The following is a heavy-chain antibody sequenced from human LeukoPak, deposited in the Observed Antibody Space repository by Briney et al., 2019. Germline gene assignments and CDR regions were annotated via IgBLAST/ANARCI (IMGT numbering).Heavy chain of an antibody. D-gene: IGHD7-27*01. V-gene: IGHV4-39*01. J-gene: IGHJ4*02. CDR1: GGSISSGTYY. Sequence: SETLSLTCTAPGGSISSGTYYWGWIRQPPGKGLEWIGSISYSGSIHYNPSLNSRVTISVDTSKNHFSLRLSSVTAADTAVYSCATLETGDYYFDYWGQGTLVTVSS. CDR2: ISYSGSI. CDR3: ATLETGDYYFDY.